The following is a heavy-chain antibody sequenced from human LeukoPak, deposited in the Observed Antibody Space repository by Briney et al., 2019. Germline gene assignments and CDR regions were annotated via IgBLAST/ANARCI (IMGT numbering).Heavy chain of an antibody. CDR2: INHSGST. D-gene: IGHD2-2*01. J-gene: IGHJ4*02. CDR3: ARALVPATSYYFDY. CDR1: GGSFSGYY. V-gene: IGHV4-34*01. Sequence: KASETLSLTCAVYGGSFSGYYWSWIRQPPGKGLEWIGEINHSGSTNYNPSLKSRVTISVDTSKNQFSLKLSSVTAADTAVYYCARALVPATSYYFDYWGQGTLVTVSS.